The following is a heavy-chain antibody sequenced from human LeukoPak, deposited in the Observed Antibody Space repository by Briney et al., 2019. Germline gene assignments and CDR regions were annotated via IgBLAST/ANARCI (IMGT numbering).Heavy chain of an antibody. CDR3: ARESGHIEYSSSWDWFDP. J-gene: IGHJ5*02. D-gene: IGHD6-6*01. CDR1: GVTFSSYI. V-gene: IGHV3-48*01. Sequence: GGSLRLSCAASGVTFSSYIMNWVRQAPGKGLEWVSYISSSSSTIYYADSVKGRFTISRDNAKNSLYLQMNSLRAEDTAVYYCARESGHIEYSSSWDWFDPWGQGTLVTVSS. CDR2: ISSSSSTI.